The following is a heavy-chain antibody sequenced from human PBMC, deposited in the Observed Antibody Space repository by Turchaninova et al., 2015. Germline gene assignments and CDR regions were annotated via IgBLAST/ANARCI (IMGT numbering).Heavy chain of an antibody. CDR1: GGSFDGYH. Sequence: VQLQEWGAGVLTPSETLTLTCSVYGGSFDGYHWSWIRHFPWKGLEWRGEIDGGVNTKYYPSLKIRVTISSDTSKNQFSLKLASVTVADTATYYCARGRVYLDYWGQGILVVVSS. CDR2: IDGGVNT. CDR3: ARGRVYLDY. J-gene: IGHJ4*02. V-gene: IGHV4-34*01. D-gene: IGHD2-2*02.